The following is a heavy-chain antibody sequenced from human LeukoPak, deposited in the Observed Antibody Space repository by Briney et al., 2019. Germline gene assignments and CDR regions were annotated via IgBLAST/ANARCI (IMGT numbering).Heavy chain of an antibody. CDR3: ARVYGDYVSDWFDP. J-gene: IGHJ5*02. D-gene: IGHD4-17*01. CDR2: IYYSGST. V-gene: IGHV4-59*01. Sequence: SETLSLTCTVSGGSISSYYWSWIRQPPGKGLEWIGYIYYSGSTNYNPSLKSRVTISVDTSKNQFSLKLGSVTAADTAVYYCARVYGDYVSDWFDPWRQGTLVTVSP. CDR1: GGSISSYY.